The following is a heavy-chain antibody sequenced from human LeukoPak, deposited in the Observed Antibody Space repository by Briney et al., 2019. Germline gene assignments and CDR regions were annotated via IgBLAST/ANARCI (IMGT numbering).Heavy chain of an antibody. Sequence: GGSLRLSCAASGFTFDDYGMSWVRQAPGKGLEWVSGINWNGGSTGYADSVKGRFTISRDNAKNSLYLQMNSLRAEDTALYYCASSGLHDYVWGSYRPPFDYWGQGTLVTVSS. CDR3: ASSGLHDYVWGSYRPPFDY. D-gene: IGHD3-16*02. V-gene: IGHV3-20*04. J-gene: IGHJ4*02. CDR1: GFTFDDYG. CDR2: INWNGGST.